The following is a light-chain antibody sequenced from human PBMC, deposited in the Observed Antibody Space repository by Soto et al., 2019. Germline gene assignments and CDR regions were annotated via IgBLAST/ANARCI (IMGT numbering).Light chain of an antibody. J-gene: IGLJ1*01. CDR1: SSDVGGYNY. CDR3: SSYTSSSTVV. CDR2: EVS. Sequence: QSVLTQPASVSGSPGQSITISCTGTSSDVGGYNYVSWYQQHPGKAPRLMIYEVSNRPSGVSNRFSGPKSGNSASLTISGLQAEDEADYCCSSYTSSSTVVFGTGTKVTVL. V-gene: IGLV2-14*01.